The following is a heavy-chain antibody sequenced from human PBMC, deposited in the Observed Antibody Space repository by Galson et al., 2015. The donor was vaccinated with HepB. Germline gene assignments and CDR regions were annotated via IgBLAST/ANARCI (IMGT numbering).Heavy chain of an antibody. J-gene: IGHJ4*02. CDR3: ARDTHADF. V-gene: IGHV3-23*01. CDR1: GFIFSDYA. Sequence: SLRLSCAASGFIFSDYALNWVRQAPGRRLEWVSLISGPGDNTHYADSVNGRFTMSRDKSKNTVYLEMNSLRVEDTAIYYCARDTHADFWGQGTLVTVSS. CDR2: ISGPGDNT.